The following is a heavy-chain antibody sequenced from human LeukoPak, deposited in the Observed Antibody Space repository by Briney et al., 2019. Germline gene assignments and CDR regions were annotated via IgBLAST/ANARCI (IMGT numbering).Heavy chain of an antibody. J-gene: IGHJ4*02. D-gene: IGHD6-6*01. CDR1: GGTFSSYA. CDR2: IIPIFGTA. V-gene: IGHV1-69*05. Sequence: SVKVSCKASGGTFSSYAISWVRQAPGQGLEWMGRIIPIFGTANYAQKFQGRVTITTDESTSTAYMELSSLRPEDTAVYYCARDENSSSLIHDYWGQGTLVTVSS. CDR3: ARDENSSSLIHDY.